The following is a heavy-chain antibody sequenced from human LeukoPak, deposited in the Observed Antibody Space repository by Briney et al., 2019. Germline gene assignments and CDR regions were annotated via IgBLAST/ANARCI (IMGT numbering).Heavy chain of an antibody. CDR3: ASRSGYYFSYFDY. Sequence: AASVKVSCKASGGTFSSYAISWVRQAPGQGLEWMGGIIPIFGTANYAQKFQGRVTITADESTSTAYMELSSLRSEDTAVYYCASRSGYYFSYFDYWGQGTLVTVSS. CDR2: IIPIFGTA. J-gene: IGHJ4*02. V-gene: IGHV1-69*13. CDR1: GGTFSSYA. D-gene: IGHD3-22*01.